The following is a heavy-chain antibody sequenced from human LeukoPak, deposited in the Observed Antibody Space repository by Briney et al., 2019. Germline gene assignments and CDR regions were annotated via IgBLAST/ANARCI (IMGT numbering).Heavy chain of an antibody. Sequence: GESLKISCKGSGYSFTSYWIGWVRQMPGKGLEWMGIIYPGDSDTRYSPSFQGQVTISADKSITTAYLQWSSLKSSDTAMYYCARGDYGDFRIYYTLFDYWGQGTLVTVSS. CDR1: GYSFTSYW. J-gene: IGHJ4*02. CDR2: IYPGDSDT. D-gene: IGHD4-17*01. V-gene: IGHV5-51*01. CDR3: ARGDYGDFRIYYTLFDY.